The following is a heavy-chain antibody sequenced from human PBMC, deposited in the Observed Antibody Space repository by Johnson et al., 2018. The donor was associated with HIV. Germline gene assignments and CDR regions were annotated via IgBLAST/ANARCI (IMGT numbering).Heavy chain of an antibody. CDR2: FLFDGVCE. V-gene: IGHV3-30*04. Sequence: QVQLVESGGGMVQPGRPERFFCAASGFTFSSYGIQWVRRAQGKGLDWVAIFLFDGVCEECADSVKGPFIISRDKAKNALYLQMKSLRAEDTAVYYCACLAHDAFDIWGQGTMVTVSS. CDR3: ACLAHDAFDI. J-gene: IGHJ3*02. D-gene: IGHD3-16*01. CDR1: GFTFSSYG.